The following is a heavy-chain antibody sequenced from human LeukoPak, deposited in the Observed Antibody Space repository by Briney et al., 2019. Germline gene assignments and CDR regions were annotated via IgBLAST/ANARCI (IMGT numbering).Heavy chain of an antibody. V-gene: IGHV3-23*01. CDR3: ARWGQLGY. D-gene: IGHD6-13*01. CDR1: GFTFGSYA. Sequence: GGSLRLSCAASGFTFGSYAMSWVRQAPGKGLEWVSDINGSGGSTYYTDSVKGRFTISRDNSKNTLYLQMNSLRAEDTAVYYCARWGQLGYWGQGTLVTVSS. J-gene: IGHJ4*02. CDR2: INGSGGST.